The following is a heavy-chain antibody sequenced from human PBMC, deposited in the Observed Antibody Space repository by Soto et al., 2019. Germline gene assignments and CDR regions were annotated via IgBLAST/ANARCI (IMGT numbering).Heavy chain of an antibody. CDR3: ARGGSRYWYFDL. V-gene: IGHV1-3*01. J-gene: IGHJ2*01. CDR2: INAGNGNT. D-gene: IGHD1-26*01. Sequence: QVQLVQSGAEVKKPGASVKVSCKASGYTFTSYAMHWVRQAPGQRLEWMGWINAGNGNTKYSQKFQGRVTITRDTSASTAYMELSSLGSEDTAVYYCARGGSRYWYFDLWGRGTLVTVSS. CDR1: GYTFTSYA.